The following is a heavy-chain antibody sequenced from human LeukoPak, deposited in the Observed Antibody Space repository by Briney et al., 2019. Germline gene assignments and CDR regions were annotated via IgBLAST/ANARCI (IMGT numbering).Heavy chain of an antibody. CDR1: GGSLSSYY. Sequence: PSETLSLTCAVSGGSLSSYYWSWIRQPPGKGLEWIGYIYYSGSTNYNPSLKSRVTISVDTSQNQCSLKLSSVTAADTAVYYCARNRGSSSKGYYYYYMDVWGKGTTVTVSS. J-gene: IGHJ6*03. CDR3: ARNRGSSSKGYYYYYMDV. D-gene: IGHD6-6*01. CDR2: IYYSGST. V-gene: IGHV4-59*01.